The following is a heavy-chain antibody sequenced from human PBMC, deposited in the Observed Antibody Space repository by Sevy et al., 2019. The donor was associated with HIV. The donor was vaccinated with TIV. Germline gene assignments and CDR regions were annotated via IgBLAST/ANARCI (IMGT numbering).Heavy chain of an antibody. D-gene: IGHD3-10*01. CDR2: IRSKANNYAT. CDR1: GFNFSVSA. J-gene: IGHJ4*02. CDR3: TTRLGVPFDY. V-gene: IGHV3-73*01. Sequence: GGSLRLSCAVSGFNFSVSAMHWVRQASGKGLEWLGRIRSKANNYATAYSTSLKGRFTMSRDDSKSTAYLQMNSLKSEDTALYYCTTRLGVPFDYWGQGALVTVSS.